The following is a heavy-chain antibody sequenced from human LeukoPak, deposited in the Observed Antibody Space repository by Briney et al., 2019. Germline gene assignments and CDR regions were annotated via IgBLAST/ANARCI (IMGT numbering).Heavy chain of an antibody. D-gene: IGHD2-2*01. Sequence: SETLSLTCTVAGGSISSYYWSWIRQPPGKGLEWLGYIYYSGSTNYNPSLKSRVTISVDTSKNQFSLKLSSVTAADTAVYYCARHPAEESSHPRDYYYYYGMDVWGQGTTVTVSS. V-gene: IGHV4-59*08. CDR3: ARHPAEESSHPRDYYYYYGMDV. CDR2: IYYSGST. J-gene: IGHJ6*02. CDR1: GGSISSYY.